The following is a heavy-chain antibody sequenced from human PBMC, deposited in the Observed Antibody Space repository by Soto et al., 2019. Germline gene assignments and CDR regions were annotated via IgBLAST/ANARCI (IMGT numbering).Heavy chain of an antibody. J-gene: IGHJ4*02. Sequence: ASVKVSCKASGYTFTGYYMHWVRQAPGQGLEWMGWINPNSGGTNYAQKFQGWVTMTRDTSISTAYMELSRLRSDDTAVYYCARGSHIVVVPAAFSFLDYWGQGTLVTVSS. V-gene: IGHV1-2*04. CDR1: GYTFTGYY. CDR2: INPNSGGT. CDR3: ARGSHIVVVPAAFSFLDY. D-gene: IGHD2-2*01.